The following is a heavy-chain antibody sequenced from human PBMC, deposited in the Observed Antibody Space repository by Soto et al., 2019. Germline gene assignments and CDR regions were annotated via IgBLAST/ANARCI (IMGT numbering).Heavy chain of an antibody. CDR1: GYTFTSYD. CDR2: TNPNSGNT. CDR3: ARSGDYQLLWDHSFDF. D-gene: IGHD2-2*01. V-gene: IGHV1-8*01. J-gene: IGHJ3*01. Sequence: GPSVKVSCKASGYTFTSYDINWVRQATGQGLEWMGWTNPNSGNTGYAQKFRGRVTMTRNTSISTAYMELSSLRSEDTAVYYCARSGDYQLLWDHSFDFWAQGTMVPVS.